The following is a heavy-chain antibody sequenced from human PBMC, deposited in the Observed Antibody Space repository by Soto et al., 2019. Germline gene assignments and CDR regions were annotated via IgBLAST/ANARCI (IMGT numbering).Heavy chain of an antibody. CDR2: INSDGSST. J-gene: IGHJ6*02. CDR1: GFTLGSYW. V-gene: IGHV3-74*01. Sequence: GGSQRLSCAASGFTLGSYWMHWVRQAPGKGLVWVSRINSDGSSTSYADSVKGRFTISRDNAKNTLYLQMNSLRAEDTAVYYCVRRVTDYGMDVWGQGTTVTVSS. CDR3: VRRVTDYGMDV. D-gene: IGHD2-21*02.